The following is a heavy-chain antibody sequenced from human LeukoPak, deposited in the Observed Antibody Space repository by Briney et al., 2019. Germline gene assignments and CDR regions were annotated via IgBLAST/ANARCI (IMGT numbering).Heavy chain of an antibody. J-gene: IGHJ4*02. CDR3: AKEIWPTVTTPGWTYFDY. V-gene: IGHV3-30*02. CDR2: IRYDGSNK. D-gene: IGHD4-17*01. Sequence: GGSLRLSCAASAFTFSRYGMHWVRQAPGKGVEWVAFIRYDGSNKYYADSVKGRFTISRDNSKNTLYLQMNSLRAEDTAVYYCAKEIWPTVTTPGWTYFDYWGQGALVTVSS. CDR1: AFTFSRYG.